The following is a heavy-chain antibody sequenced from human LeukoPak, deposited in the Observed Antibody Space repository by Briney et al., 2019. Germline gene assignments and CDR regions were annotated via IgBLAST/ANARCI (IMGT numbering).Heavy chain of an antibody. Sequence: GGSLRLSCAASGFTFSSYEMNWVRQAPGKGLEWVSYISSSGSTIYYADSVKGRFTISRDNAKNSLYLQMNSLRAEDTASYYCARNRAYTIFGVVIRERGYYYYMDVWGKGTTVTVSS. J-gene: IGHJ6*03. D-gene: IGHD3-3*01. CDR2: ISSSGSTI. V-gene: IGHV3-48*03. CDR3: ARNRAYTIFGVVIRERGYYYYMDV. CDR1: GFTFSSYE.